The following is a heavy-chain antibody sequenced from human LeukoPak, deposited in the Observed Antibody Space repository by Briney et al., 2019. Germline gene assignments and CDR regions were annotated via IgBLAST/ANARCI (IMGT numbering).Heavy chain of an antibody. J-gene: IGHJ3*02. D-gene: IGHD2-21*02. Sequence: ASVKVSCKASGYTFTSYYMHWVRQAPGQGLEWMGIINPSGGSTSYAQKFQGRVTMTRDTSTSTVYMELSSLRSEDTAVYNCAREVEVVTAISFFGAFDIWGQGTMVTVSS. CDR2: INPSGGST. CDR1: GYTFTSYY. V-gene: IGHV1-46*01. CDR3: AREVEVVTAISFFGAFDI.